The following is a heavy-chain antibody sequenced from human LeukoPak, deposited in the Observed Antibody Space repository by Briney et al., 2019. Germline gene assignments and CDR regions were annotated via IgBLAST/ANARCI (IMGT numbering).Heavy chain of an antibody. Sequence: GGSLRLSCAASGFRFSTYWMHSVRQPPGKGLMWVSRISPDGSSRSYADSVKGRFIISRDNAKNTLSLQMNSLTAADTAVYYCARDGGLLPDNWGKGTLVTVSS. J-gene: IGHJ4*02. V-gene: IGHV3-74*01. CDR2: ISPDGSSR. CDR3: ARDGGLLPDN. CDR1: GFRFSTYW. D-gene: IGHD2-21*02.